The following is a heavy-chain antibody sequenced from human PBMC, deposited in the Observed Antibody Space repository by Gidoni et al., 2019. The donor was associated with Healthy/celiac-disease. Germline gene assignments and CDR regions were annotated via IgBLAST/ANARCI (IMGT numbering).Heavy chain of an antibody. CDR1: GFPFSSYA. CDR2: ISYDGSNK. CDR3: ARDLDNSLHFDY. Sequence: QVQLVESGGGVVQPGRSLRLSCAPSGFPFSSYAMHWVRQAPGKGLEWVAVISYDGSNKYYADSVKGRFTISRDNSKNTLYLQMNSLRAEDTAVYYCARDLDNSLHFDYWGQGTLVTVSS. V-gene: IGHV3-30-3*01. D-gene: IGHD1-20*01. J-gene: IGHJ4*02.